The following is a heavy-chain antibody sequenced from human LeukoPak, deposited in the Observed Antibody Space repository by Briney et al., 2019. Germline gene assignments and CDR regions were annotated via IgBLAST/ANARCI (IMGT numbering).Heavy chain of an antibody. V-gene: IGHV1-2*02. D-gene: IGHD3-10*01. CDR3: ARDRSRGSGHFDP. Sequence: GASVKVSCKASGYTFTAFHIHWVRQAPGQGLEWMAWINPNTGGTNYAQVFQGRVTLTRDTSISTVYMEVTRLKFDDTAIYYCARDRSRGSGHFDPWGQGTLVTVSS. CDR2: INPNTGGT. J-gene: IGHJ5*02. CDR1: GYTFTAFH.